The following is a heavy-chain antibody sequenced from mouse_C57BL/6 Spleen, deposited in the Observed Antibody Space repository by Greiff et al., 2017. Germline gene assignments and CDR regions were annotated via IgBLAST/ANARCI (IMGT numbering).Heavy chain of an antibody. D-gene: IGHD2-1*01. V-gene: IGHV1-52*01. CDR1: GYTFTSYW. CDR3: ARDGNFYYYAMDY. CDR2: IDPSDSET. Sequence: QVQLQQPGAELVRPGSSVKLSCKASGYTFTSYWMHWVKQRPIQGLEWIGNIDPSDSETHYNQKFKDKATLTVDKSSSTAYMQLSSLTSEDSAVYYCARDGNFYYYAMDYWGQGTSVTVSS. J-gene: IGHJ4*01.